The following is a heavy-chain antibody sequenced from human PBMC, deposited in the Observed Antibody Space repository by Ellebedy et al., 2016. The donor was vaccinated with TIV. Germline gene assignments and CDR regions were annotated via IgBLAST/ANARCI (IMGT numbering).Heavy chain of an antibody. CDR2: IYESGTT. CDR1: GGSINSGTYY. V-gene: IGHV4-39*01. CDR3: ARDDFDWWRLFDY. Sequence: SETLSLTXTVSGGSINSGTYYWAWIRQPPGKGLEWIGNIYESGTTYFNPSLKSRVTISVDTSKNQFSLNLSSVTAADTAVYFCARDDFDWWRLFDYWGQGSLVTVSS. D-gene: IGHD3-9*01. J-gene: IGHJ4*02.